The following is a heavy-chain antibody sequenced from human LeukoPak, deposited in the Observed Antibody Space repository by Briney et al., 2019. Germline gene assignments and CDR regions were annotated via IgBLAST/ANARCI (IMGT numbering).Heavy chain of an antibody. Sequence: GASVKVSCKASGYTFTGYYMHWVRQAPGQGLEWMGWINPNSGGTNYAQKFQGRVTMTRDTSITTAYMELSRLISDDTAVYYCARSPAPDMVRGVIYTYNWSDPWGHGTLVTVSS. CDR1: GYTFTGYY. CDR3: ARSPAPDMVRGVIYTYNWSDP. J-gene: IGHJ5*02. V-gene: IGHV1-2*02. CDR2: INPNSGGT. D-gene: IGHD3-10*01.